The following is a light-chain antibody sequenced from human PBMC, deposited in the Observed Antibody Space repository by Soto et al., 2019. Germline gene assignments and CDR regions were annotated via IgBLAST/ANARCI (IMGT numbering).Light chain of an antibody. CDR1: QSVSSN. V-gene: IGKV3-15*01. Sequence: IVMTQSPATLSVPPGERATPSCRASQSVSSNLAWYQQKPGQAPRLLIYGASTRATGIPARFSGSGSGTEFTLTISSLQSEDFAVYYCQQYNNWPRTFGQGTKVDIK. J-gene: IGKJ1*01. CDR2: GAS. CDR3: QQYNNWPRT.